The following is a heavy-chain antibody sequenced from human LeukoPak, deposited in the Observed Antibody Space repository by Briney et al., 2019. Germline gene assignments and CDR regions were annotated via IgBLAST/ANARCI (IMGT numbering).Heavy chain of an antibody. J-gene: IGHJ6*02. V-gene: IGHV3-33*06. CDR1: GFTFSSYG. D-gene: IGHD6-19*01. CDR3: AKDTPEYSSGWYGRHYGMDV. CDR2: IWYDGSNK. Sequence: GGSLRLSCAESGFTFSSYGMHWVRQAPGKGLEWVAVIWYDGSNKYYADSVKGRFTISRDNSKNTLYLQMNSLRAEDTAVYYCAKDTPEYSSGWYGRHYGMDVWGQGTTVTVSS.